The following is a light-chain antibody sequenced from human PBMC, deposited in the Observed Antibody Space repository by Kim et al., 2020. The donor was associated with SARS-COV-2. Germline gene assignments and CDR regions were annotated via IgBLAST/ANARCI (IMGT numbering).Light chain of an antibody. V-gene: IGKV1-39*01. CDR2: TAS. CDR3: QQTYSTPPVT. J-gene: IGKJ5*01. CDR1: QSISIY. Sequence: SVGDRVTITCRASQSISIYLNWYQQIPGKAPKLLITTASSLQSGVPSRFSGSRSGTDFTLTITNLQPEDFATYYCQQTYSTPPVTFGQGTRLEIK.